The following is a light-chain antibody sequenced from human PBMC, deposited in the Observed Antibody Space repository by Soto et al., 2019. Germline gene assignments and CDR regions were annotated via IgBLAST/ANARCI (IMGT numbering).Light chain of an antibody. CDR1: QSISSW. Sequence: DIQMTQSPSTLSASVGDRVTITCRASQSISSWLAWYQQKPGKAPKPLIYDASSLESGVPSRFSGSGSGTEFTLTISSLQPDDFATYYCQQYNSYPFTFGQGTKVDIK. V-gene: IGKV1-5*01. CDR2: DAS. CDR3: QQYNSYPFT. J-gene: IGKJ2*01.